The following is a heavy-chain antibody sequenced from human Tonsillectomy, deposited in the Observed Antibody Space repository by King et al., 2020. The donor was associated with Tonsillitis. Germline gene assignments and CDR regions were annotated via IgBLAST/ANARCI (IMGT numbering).Heavy chain of an antibody. V-gene: IGHV4-39*01. CDR2: IYYSGST. CDR1: GGSISSSTYY. J-gene: IGHJ4*02. Sequence: MQLQESGPGLVKPSETLSLTCTVSGGSISSSTYYWGWIRQPPGKGLEWIGSIYYSGSTYYNQSLKSRVTISVDTSKNQVSLKLSSVTAADTAVYYCRGTMTNFDYWGQGTPVTVSS. CDR3: RGTMTNFDY. D-gene: IGHD4-17*01.